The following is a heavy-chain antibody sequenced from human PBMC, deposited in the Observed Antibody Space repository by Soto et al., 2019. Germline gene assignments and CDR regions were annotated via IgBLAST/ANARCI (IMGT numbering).Heavy chain of an antibody. CDR1: GYTFTSYG. J-gene: IGHJ6*02. D-gene: IGHD2-15*01. V-gene: IGHV1-18*04. CDR2: ISAYNGNT. Sequence: ASVKVSCKASGYTFTSYGISWVRQAPGQGLEWMGWISAYNGNTNYAQKLQGRVTMTTDTSTSTAYMELRSLRSDDTAVYYCARASSIQLYCSGGSCYSGSGEYYGIDVWGQGTTVTVSS. CDR3: ARASSIQLYCSGGSCYSGSGEYYGIDV.